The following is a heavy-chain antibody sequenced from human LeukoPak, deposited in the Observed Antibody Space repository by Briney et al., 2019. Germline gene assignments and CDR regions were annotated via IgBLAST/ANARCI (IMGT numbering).Heavy chain of an antibody. V-gene: IGHV3-11*06. J-gene: IGHJ4*02. Sequence: GGSLRLSCAASGFSFSNFYMSWIRQAPGKGLEWVSYISSSSTYTNSADSVRGRFTISRDNAKNSLSLQMNSLRVEDTAVYYCARESDSSGYDDYWGEGRLVTVSS. CDR1: GFSFSNFY. CDR2: ISSSSTYT. D-gene: IGHD3-22*01. CDR3: ARESDSSGYDDY.